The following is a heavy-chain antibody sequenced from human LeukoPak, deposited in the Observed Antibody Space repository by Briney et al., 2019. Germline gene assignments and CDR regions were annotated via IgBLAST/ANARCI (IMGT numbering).Heavy chain of an antibody. V-gene: IGHV3-48*01. J-gene: IGHJ4*02. D-gene: IGHD2-2*02. CDR3: ARDVIPY. Sequence: GGSLRLSCAASGFTFSRYWMSWVRQAPGRGREWVSYISSSSTTIYYAASVKGRFTISRDDAKNSLYLQMNSLRAEDTAVYYCARDVIPYWGQGTLVTVSS. CDR1: GFTFSRYW. CDR2: ISSSSTTI.